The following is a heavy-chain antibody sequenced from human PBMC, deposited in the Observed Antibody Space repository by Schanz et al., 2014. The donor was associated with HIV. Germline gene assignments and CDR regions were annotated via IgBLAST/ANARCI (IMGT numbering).Heavy chain of an antibody. CDR2: IKQDGSEK. D-gene: IGHD5-18*01. CDR1: GFTFSTHW. CDR3: AREGATGYITY. J-gene: IGHJ4*02. V-gene: IGHV3-7*01. Sequence: EEQLVESGEGLVQPGGSLRLSGAASGFTFSTHWMGWVRQAPGKGREWEANIKQDGSEKYYVDSVKGRFTISRDNPKTSLYLQMSSLRAEDTAVYYCAREGATGYITYWGQGTLVTVSS.